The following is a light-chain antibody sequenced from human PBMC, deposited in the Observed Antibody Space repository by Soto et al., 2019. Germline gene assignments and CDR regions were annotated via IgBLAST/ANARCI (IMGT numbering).Light chain of an antibody. Sequence: DIVMTQSPDSLAVSLGERAIINCKSSQSVLYSSNNKNYLAWYQHKPGQPXXLLXYWASTRESGVPDRFSGSGSGTDFTPTISSLQAEDVAVYYCQQYYSTPRLTFGGGTKVDIK. J-gene: IGKJ4*01. CDR1: QSVLYSSNNKNY. CDR2: WAS. CDR3: QQYYSTPRLT. V-gene: IGKV4-1*01.